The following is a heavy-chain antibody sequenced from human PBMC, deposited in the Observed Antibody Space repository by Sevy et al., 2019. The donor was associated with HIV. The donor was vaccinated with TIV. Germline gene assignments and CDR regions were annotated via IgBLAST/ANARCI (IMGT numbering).Heavy chain of an antibody. D-gene: IGHD2-21*02. CDR1: GYTFTGYY. CDR2: INPNSGGT. Sequence: ASVKVSCKASGYTFTGYYMHWVRQAPGQGLEWMGWINPNSGGTNYAQKFQGTVTMTRDTSISTAYMELSRLRSDDTAVYYCARVPGAVVTLYYFDYWGQGTLVTVSS. CDR3: ARVPGAVVTLYYFDY. J-gene: IGHJ4*02. V-gene: IGHV1-2*02.